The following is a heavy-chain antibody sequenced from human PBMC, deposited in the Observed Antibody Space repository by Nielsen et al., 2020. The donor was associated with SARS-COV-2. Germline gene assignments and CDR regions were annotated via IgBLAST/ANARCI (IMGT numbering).Heavy chain of an antibody. CDR1: GGSISSYY. Sequence: SETSLTCTVSGGSISSYYWSWIRQPPGKGLEWIGYIYYSGSTNYNPSLKSRVTISVDTSKNQFSLKLSSVTAADTAVYYCARLAPYYYYMDVWGKGTTVTVSS. CDR3: ARLAPYYYYMDV. D-gene: IGHD5-12*01. V-gene: IGHV4-59*01. CDR2: IYYSGST. J-gene: IGHJ6*03.